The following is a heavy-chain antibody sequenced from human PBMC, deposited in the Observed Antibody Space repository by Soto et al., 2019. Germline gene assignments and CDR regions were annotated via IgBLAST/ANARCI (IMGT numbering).Heavy chain of an antibody. D-gene: IGHD3-22*01. V-gene: IGHV1-69*06. J-gene: IGHJ4*02. CDR3: GSRQYDSDY. CDR2: IIPIFGTA. Sequence: SAKVSCQASGGTFSSYAISWVRQAPGQGLEWMGGIIPIFGTANYAQKFQGRVTITADKSTSTAYMEVSSLRSEDTAVYYCGSRQYDSDYWGQGTLVTVSS. CDR1: GGTFSSYA.